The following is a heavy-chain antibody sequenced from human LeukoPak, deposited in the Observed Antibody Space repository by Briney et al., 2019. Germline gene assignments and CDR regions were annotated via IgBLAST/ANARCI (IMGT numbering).Heavy chain of an antibody. D-gene: IGHD1-26*01. V-gene: IGHV4-4*07. CDR2: IYNSGAT. CDR3: ARGSYSGSYYY. CDR1: GASISNFY. J-gene: IGHJ4*02. Sequence: SETLSLTCTVSGASISNFYWSWVRQPAGKGLEWIGRIYNSGATNYNTSLKSRVTMSGDTSKNQLSLILRSVTAADTAVYYCARGSYSGSYYYWGQGTLVTVSS.